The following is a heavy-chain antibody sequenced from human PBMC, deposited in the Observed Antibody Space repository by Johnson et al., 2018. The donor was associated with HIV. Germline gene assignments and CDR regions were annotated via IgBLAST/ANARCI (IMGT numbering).Heavy chain of an antibody. CDR3: ARGRGVGRPIQKWLGAAFDI. Sequence: QVQLVESGGGVVRPGTSLRLSCAASGFTFSSYGIHWVRQAPGKGLEWVAFIWHDGRDVYYADSVKGRFTVSSDNSKNTLYLQMKSLRAGETAVYDCARGRGVGRPIQKWLGAAFDIWGQGTMVTVSS. J-gene: IGHJ3*02. CDR1: GFTFSSYG. V-gene: IGHV3-33*01. D-gene: IGHD5-18*01. CDR2: IWHDGRDV.